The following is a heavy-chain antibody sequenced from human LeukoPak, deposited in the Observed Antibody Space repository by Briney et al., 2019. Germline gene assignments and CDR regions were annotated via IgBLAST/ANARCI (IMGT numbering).Heavy chain of an antibody. CDR2: ISWNRGSI. D-gene: IGHD3-22*01. J-gene: IGHJ5*02. V-gene: IGHV3-9*01. CDR3: AKGSYYYESSGTMLGT. Sequence: GRSLRLSCAASGFRFDDYAMHWVRKPPGKGLEWVSGISWNRGSIGYADSVKGRFTISRDDAKNSLYLQMNSLRAEDTALYYRAKGSYYYESSGTMLGTWGQGTLVTVSS. CDR1: GFRFDDYA.